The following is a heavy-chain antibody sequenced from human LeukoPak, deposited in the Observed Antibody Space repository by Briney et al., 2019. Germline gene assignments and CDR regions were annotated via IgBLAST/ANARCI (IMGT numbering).Heavy chain of an antibody. CDR3: VRGRDYVGVAASLDL. Sequence: GGSLRLSCVASGFNFSDYYMSWIRLTPGKGLEWVSYISSRSITIYYVDPVKGRFTISRDDAKDSLSLQMNNLRAEDTALYYCVRGRDYVGVAASLDLWGRGTLVTVS. V-gene: IGHV3-11*01. CDR1: GFNFSDYY. D-gene: IGHD4-17*01. CDR2: ISSRSITI. J-gene: IGHJ5*02.